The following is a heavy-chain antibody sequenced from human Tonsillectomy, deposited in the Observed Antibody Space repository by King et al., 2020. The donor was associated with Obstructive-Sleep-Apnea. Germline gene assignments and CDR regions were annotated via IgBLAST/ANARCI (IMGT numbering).Heavy chain of an antibody. CDR2: ISYDGANK. D-gene: IGHD6-13*01. CDR1: GFTFSSYA. V-gene: IGHV3-30*04. J-gene: IGHJ3*02. CDR3: ARPGIAASAYVFDI. Sequence: VQLVESGGGVVQPGRSLRLSCVASGFTFSSYAMHWVRQAPGKGLEWVALISYDGANKYYADSGKGRFTISRDNSQNTLYLQMNSLGAEDTAVYYCARPGIAASAYVFDIWGQGTMVTVSS.